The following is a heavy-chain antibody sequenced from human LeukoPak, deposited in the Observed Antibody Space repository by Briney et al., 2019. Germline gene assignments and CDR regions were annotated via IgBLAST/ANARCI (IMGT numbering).Heavy chain of an antibody. V-gene: IGHV3-43*02. CDR3: ASSLPDNFDY. CDR2: ISGDGGTT. J-gene: IGHJ4*02. CDR1: GFSFDDYA. Sequence: PGGSLRLSCAASGFSFDDYAMCWVRQAPGKGLEWVSLISGDGGTTYSADSVKGRVTISRDNSKNSLSLQINSLRTEDTGPCFCASSLPDNFDYWGQGTLVTVSS.